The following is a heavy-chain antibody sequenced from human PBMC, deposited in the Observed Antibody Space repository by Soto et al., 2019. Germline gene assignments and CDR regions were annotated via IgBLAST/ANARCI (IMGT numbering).Heavy chain of an antibody. CDR1: GFTFSNYG. V-gene: IGHV3-33*01. CDR3: AREDDYPDNAFGY. CDR2: ILKDGSDQ. J-gene: IGHJ4*02. D-gene: IGHD4-17*01. Sequence: QVQLAESGGGVVQPGRSLRLSCAATGFTFSNYGMHWVRQAPGKGLEWVAVILKDGSDQKYADSMKGRFTISRDNSENTLYLHMNSLRADDTAVYLCAREDDYPDNAFGYWGQGTLVTVSS.